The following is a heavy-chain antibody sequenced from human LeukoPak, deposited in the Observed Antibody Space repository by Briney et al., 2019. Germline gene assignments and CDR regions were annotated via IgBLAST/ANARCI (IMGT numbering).Heavy chain of an antibody. CDR2: IYYSGST. CDR1: GGSISSYY. CDR3: ARDLSREGFFDY. Sequence: PSETLSLTCTVSGGSISSYYWSWIRQPPGKGLEWIGYIYYSGSTNYNPSLKSRVTISVDTSKNQFSLKLSSVTAADTAVYYCARDLSREGFFDYWGQGTLVTVSS. V-gene: IGHV4-59*01. J-gene: IGHJ4*02. D-gene: IGHD6-13*01.